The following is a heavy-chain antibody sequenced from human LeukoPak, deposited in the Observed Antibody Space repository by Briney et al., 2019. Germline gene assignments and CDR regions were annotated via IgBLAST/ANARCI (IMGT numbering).Heavy chain of an antibody. Sequence: SETLSLTCTVSGGSISSGGYYWSWNRQHPGKGLEWIGYIYNSGSTYYNPSLKSRVNISGDTSKNQFSLNLSSVTAADTAIYYCARAGTRVGSFDYWGQGTLGTVSS. V-gene: IGHV4-31*03. CDR2: IYNSGST. CDR3: ARAGTRVGSFDY. J-gene: IGHJ4*02. CDR1: GGSISSGGYY. D-gene: IGHD4-23*01.